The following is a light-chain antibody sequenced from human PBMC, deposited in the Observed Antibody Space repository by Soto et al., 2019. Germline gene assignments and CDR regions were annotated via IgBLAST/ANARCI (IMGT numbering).Light chain of an antibody. V-gene: IGKV3-20*01. CDR2: GAS. J-gene: IGKJ1*01. Sequence: EIVLTQSPGTLSLSPGERATLSCRASESVASSYLAWYQQKPGQAPRLLIYGASSRATGIPDRFSGRGSGTVFTLTISRLEPEDFAVYYCQQYGSSPWAFGPGTKVEIK. CDR3: QQYGSSPWA. CDR1: ESVASSY.